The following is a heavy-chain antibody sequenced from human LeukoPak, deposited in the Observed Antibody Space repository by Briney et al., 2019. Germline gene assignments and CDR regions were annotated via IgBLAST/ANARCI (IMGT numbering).Heavy chain of an antibody. CDR3: AIGLRWPDY. CDR1: GGSISSYY. D-gene: IGHD4-23*01. CDR2: IYYSGCT. J-gene: IGHJ4*02. Sequence: KPSETLSLTCTVSGGSISSYYWSWIRQPPGKGLEWIGYIYYSGCTNYNPSLKSRVTISVDTSKNQFSLKLSSVTAADTAVYYCAIGLRWPDYWGQGTLVTVSS. V-gene: IGHV4-59*01.